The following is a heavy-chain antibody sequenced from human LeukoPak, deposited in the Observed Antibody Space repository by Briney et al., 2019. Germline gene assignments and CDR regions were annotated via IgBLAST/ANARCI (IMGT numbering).Heavy chain of an antibody. CDR2: FDPEDGET. CDR3: ATPHHSSSWFDAFDI. Sequence: GASVKVSCKVSGYTLTELSMHWVRQAPGKGLEWMGGFDPEDGETIYAQKFQGRVTMTEDTSTDTAYMELSSLRSEDTAVYYCATPHHSSSWFDAFDIWGQGTMVTVSS. J-gene: IGHJ3*02. D-gene: IGHD6-13*01. CDR1: GYTLTELS. V-gene: IGHV1-24*01.